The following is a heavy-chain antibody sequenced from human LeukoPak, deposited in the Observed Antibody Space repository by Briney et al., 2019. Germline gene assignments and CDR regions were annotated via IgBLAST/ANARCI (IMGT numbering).Heavy chain of an antibody. CDR2: INQSGRT. Sequence: SETLSLTCGFYGGSFRNYYWSCIRQSPGKGLEWIGEINQSGRTNYNPSLKTRLTISVDTAENLFSLNLTSMTAADTATYYCAVRDGHSTSSGDTWGQGTLVTVSS. V-gene: IGHV4-34*01. CDR1: GGSFRNYY. D-gene: IGHD6-6*01. J-gene: IGHJ5*02. CDR3: AVRDGHSTSSGDT.